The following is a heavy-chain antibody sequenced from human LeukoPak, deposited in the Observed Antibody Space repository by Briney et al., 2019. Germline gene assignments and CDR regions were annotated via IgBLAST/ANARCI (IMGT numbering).Heavy chain of an antibody. CDR1: GFTFSSYA. J-gene: IGHJ4*02. CDR2: ISSNGGST. Sequence: GGSLRLSCAASGFTFSSYAMHWVRQAPGKGLEYVSAISSNGGSTYYANSVKGRFTISRDNSKNTLYLQMGSLRAEDMAVYYCARGGTAAADYWGPGTLVTVSS. CDR3: ARGGTAAADY. D-gene: IGHD6-13*01. V-gene: IGHV3-64*01.